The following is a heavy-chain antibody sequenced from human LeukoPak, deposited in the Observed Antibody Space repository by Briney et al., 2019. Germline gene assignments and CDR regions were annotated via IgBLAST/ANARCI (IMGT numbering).Heavy chain of an antibody. CDR2: ISYDGSNK. CDR3: ARDKSLYYYDSSGSHDAFDI. Sequence: GGSLRLSCAASGFTFSSYAMHWVRQAPGKGLEWVAVISYDGSNKYYADSVKGRFTISRDNSKNTLYLQMNSLRAEDTAVYYCARDKSLYYYDSSGSHDAFDIWGQGTMVTVSS. D-gene: IGHD3-22*01. J-gene: IGHJ3*02. V-gene: IGHV3-30*14. CDR1: GFTFSSYA.